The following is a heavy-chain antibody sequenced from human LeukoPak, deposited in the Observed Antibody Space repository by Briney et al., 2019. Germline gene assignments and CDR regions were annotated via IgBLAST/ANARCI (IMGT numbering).Heavy chain of an antibody. CDR3: ASEVNYGDYYNWFDP. CDR1: GFTFSSYS. D-gene: IGHD4-17*01. J-gene: IGHJ5*02. V-gene: IGHV3-21*01. Sequence: GGSLRLSCAASGFTFSSYSMNWVRQAPGKGLEWVSSISSSSSYIYYADSVKGRFTISRDNAKNSLYLQMNSLRAEDTAVYYCASEVNYGDYYNWFDPWGQGTLVTVSS. CDR2: ISSSSSYI.